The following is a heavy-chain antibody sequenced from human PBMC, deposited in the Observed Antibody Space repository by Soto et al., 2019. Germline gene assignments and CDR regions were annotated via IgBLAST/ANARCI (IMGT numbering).Heavy chain of an antibody. V-gene: IGHV3-30-3*01. D-gene: IGHD5-18*01. Sequence: GGSLRLSCAASGFTFSSYAMHWVRQAPGKGLEWVAVISYDGSNKYYADSVKGRFTISRDNSKNTLYLQMNSLRAEDTAVYYCAREGYIYGWSSLKTTPFDDAFDIWGQGKMVTVSS. CDR1: GFTFSSYA. CDR2: ISYDGSNK. J-gene: IGHJ3*02. CDR3: AREGYIYGWSSLKTTPFDDAFDI.